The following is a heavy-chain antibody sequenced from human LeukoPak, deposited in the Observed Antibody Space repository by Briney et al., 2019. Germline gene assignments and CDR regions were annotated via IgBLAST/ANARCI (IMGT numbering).Heavy chain of an antibody. J-gene: IGHJ4*02. V-gene: IGHV3-23*01. Sequence: GGSLRLSCAASGFTFSTYTMSWVRQAPRKGLDWVSAISGSGGNTYYADSVKGRFTISRDNSKNTLYLQMDSLRADDTAVYYCAKAAFSRTSYFDYWGQGTLVTASS. CDR3: AKAAFSRTSYFDY. CDR2: ISGSGGNT. D-gene: IGHD3-3*02. CDR1: GFTFSTYT.